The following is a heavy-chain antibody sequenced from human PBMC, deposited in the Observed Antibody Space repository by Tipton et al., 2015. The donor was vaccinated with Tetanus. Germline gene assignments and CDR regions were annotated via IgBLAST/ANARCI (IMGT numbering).Heavy chain of an antibody. Sequence: SLRLSCAASGLTFSSYWMHWVRQAPGKGLVWVSRINSDGSSIDYADSVKGRFSISRDNAKKTLYLQMNSLRAEDTAVYYCARENGGYDYYYYYGMDVWGQGTTVTVSS. CDR2: INSDGSSI. CDR3: ARENGGYDYYYYYGMDV. J-gene: IGHJ6*02. V-gene: IGHV3-74*01. CDR1: GLTFSSYW. D-gene: IGHD5-12*01.